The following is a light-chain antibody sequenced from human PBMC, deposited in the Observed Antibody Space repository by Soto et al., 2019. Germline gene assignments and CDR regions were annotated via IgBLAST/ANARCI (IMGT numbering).Light chain of an antibody. Sequence: EIVVTQSPGTLSLSPGERATLSCRASQSVTKSLAWYQQKPGQAPRLLIYGASSRATGIPYRFSGSGSGTDFTLTISRLEPEDFAVYYCQQYGGSPRTFGQGTKVE. CDR2: GAS. V-gene: IGKV3-20*01. CDR3: QQYGGSPRT. J-gene: IGKJ1*01. CDR1: QSVTKS.